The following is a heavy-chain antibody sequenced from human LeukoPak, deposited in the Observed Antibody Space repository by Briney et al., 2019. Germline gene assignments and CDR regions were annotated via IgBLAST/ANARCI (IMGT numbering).Heavy chain of an antibody. Sequence: GGSLRLSCAASGFTFSSYAMHWVRQAPGKGLEYVSAISSNGGSTYYANSVKGRFTISRDNSKNTLYLQMGSLRAEDMAVYYCARDPLEDYDFCSGSFDYWGQGTLVTVSS. J-gene: IGHJ4*02. CDR2: ISSNGGST. D-gene: IGHD3-3*01. CDR3: ARDPLEDYDFCSGSFDY. CDR1: GFTFSSYA. V-gene: IGHV3-64*01.